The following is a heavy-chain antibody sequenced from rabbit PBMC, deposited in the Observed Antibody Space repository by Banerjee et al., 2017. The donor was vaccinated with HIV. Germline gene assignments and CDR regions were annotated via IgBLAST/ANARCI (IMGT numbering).Heavy chain of an antibody. J-gene: IGHJ4*01. V-gene: IGHV1S45*01. CDR2: INTGSSGST. Sequence: QEQLEESGGGLVKPEGSLTLTCTASGFSFSSSYWICWVRQAPGKGLEWIGYINTGSSGSTYYASWVNGRFTISKTSSTTVDLKMTSLTAADTATYFCVRNAVDGDNLWGPGTLVTVS. D-gene: IGHD3-1*01. CDR1: GFSFSSSYW. CDR3: VRNAVDGDNL.